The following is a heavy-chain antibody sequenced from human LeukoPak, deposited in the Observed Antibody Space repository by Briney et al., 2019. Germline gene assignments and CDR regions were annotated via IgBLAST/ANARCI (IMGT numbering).Heavy chain of an antibody. CDR3: ARELTLAVAGSRSGLWGKVAPTTTRREYYFDY. V-gene: IGHV4-61*10. CDR1: GGSITSGSYC. J-gene: IGHJ4*02. Sequence: SETLSLTCTVSGGSITSGSYCWSWIRQPAGKGLEWIGHIHSSGSTTYNPSLSGRVTISRDTSKNQFSLKLSSVTAADTAVYYCARELTLAVAGSRSGLWGKVAPTTTRREYYFDYWGQGTLVTVSS. D-gene: IGHD6-19*01. CDR2: IHSSGST.